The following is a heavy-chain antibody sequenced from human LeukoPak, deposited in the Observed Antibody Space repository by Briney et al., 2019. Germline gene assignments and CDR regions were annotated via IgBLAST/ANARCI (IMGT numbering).Heavy chain of an antibody. D-gene: IGHD3-22*01. CDR2: INPNSGGT. J-gene: IGHJ4*02. CDR1: GYTFTGYY. CDR3: ARDSDSSGYYNPIDY. V-gene: IGHV1-2*06. Sequence: ASVKVSCKASGYTFTGYYMHWVRQAPGQGLEWMGRINPNSGGTNYAQKFQGRVTMTRDTSISTAYMELSRLRSDDTAVYYCARDSDSSGYYNPIDYWGQGTLVTVSS.